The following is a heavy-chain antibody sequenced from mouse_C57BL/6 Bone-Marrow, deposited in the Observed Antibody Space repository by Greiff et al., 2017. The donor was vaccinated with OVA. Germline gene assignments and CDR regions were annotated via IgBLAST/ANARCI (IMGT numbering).Heavy chain of an antibody. J-gene: IGHJ4*01. CDR1: GYTFTSYW. V-gene: IGHV1-61*01. D-gene: IGHD4-1*01. CDR3: ARYGTNYYAMDY. CDR2: IYPSDSET. Sequence: QVQLQQPGAELVRPGSSVKLSCKASGYTFTSYWMAWVKQRPGQGLEWIGNIYPSDSETHYNQKFKDKATLTVDKSSSTAYMQLSSLTSEDSAVYYCARYGTNYYAMDYWGQGTSVTVSS.